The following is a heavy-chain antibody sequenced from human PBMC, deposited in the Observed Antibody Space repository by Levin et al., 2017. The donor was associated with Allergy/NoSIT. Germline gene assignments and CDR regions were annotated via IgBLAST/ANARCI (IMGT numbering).Heavy chain of an antibody. V-gene: IGHV4-39*01. Sequence: SQTLSLTCTVSGGSISSSSYYWGWIRQPPGKGLEWIGSIYYSGSTYYNPSLKSRVTISVDTSKNQFSLKLSSVTAADTAVYYCARRSIAVAGTKAYYFDYWGQGTLVTVSS. CDR1: GGSISSSSYY. J-gene: IGHJ4*02. D-gene: IGHD6-19*01. CDR2: IYYSGST. CDR3: ARRSIAVAGTKAYYFDY.